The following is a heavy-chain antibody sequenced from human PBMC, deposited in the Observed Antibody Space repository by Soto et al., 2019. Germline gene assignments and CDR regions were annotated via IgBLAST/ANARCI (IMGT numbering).Heavy chain of an antibody. CDR1: GPSISSSTYY. Sequence: QLQLQESGPGLVKPSETLSLTCTVSGPSISSSTYYWGWIRQPPGKGLEWIGSVSYSENTYYNPSLKSRVTISVDTSKNLFSLKLTSVTAADTAMYYCARPQFSGTYHDTFNIWGQGTMVTVSS. J-gene: IGHJ3*02. CDR2: VSYSENT. V-gene: IGHV4-39*02. CDR3: ARPQFSGTYHDTFNI. D-gene: IGHD1-26*01.